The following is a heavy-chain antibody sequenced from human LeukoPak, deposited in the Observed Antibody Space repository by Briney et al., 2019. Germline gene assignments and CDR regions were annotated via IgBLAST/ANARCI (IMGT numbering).Heavy chain of an antibody. CDR1: GFTFSSYS. CDR2: ISSSSSYI. D-gene: IGHD2-15*01. Sequence: PGGSLRLSCAASGFTFSSYSMNWVRQAPGKGLEWASSISSSSSYIYYADSVKGRFTISRDNAKNSLYLQMNSLRAEDTAVYYCVLGHCSGGSCYSGEPQYYYYGMDVWGQGTTVTVSS. V-gene: IGHV3-21*01. J-gene: IGHJ6*02. CDR3: VLGHCSGGSCYSGEPQYYYYGMDV.